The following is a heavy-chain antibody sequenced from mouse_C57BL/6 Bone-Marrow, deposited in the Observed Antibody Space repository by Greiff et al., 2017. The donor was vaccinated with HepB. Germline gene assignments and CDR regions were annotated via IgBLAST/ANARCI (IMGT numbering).Heavy chain of an antibody. D-gene: IGHD1-1*02. CDR3: ARRGRGGCSWFAY. CDR1: GYTFTSYW. CDR2: IDPSDSYT. V-gene: IGHV1-59*01. Sequence: QVQLQQPGAELVRPGTSVKLSCKASGYTFTSYWMHWVKQRPGQGLEWIGVIDPSDSYTNYNQKFKGKATLTVDTSSSTAYMQLSSLTSEDSAVYYCARRGRGGCSWFAYWGQGTLFTVSA. J-gene: IGHJ3*01.